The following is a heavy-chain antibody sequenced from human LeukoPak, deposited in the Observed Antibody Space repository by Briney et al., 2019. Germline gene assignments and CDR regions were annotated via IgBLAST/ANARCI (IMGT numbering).Heavy chain of an antibody. Sequence: SETLSLTCAVSGGSISSSNWWSWVRQPPGKGLEWIGEIYHSGSTNYNPSLKSRVTTSVDTSKNQFSLKLSSVTAADTAVYYCARRVMEDGNIVVVPAAHFDYWGQGTLVTVSS. CDR2: IYHSGST. CDR1: GGSISSSNW. CDR3: ARRVMEDGNIVVVPAAHFDY. V-gene: IGHV4-4*02. J-gene: IGHJ4*02. D-gene: IGHD2-2*01.